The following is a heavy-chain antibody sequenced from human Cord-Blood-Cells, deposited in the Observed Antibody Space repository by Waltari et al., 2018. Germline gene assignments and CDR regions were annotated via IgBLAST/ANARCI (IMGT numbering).Heavy chain of an antibody. CDR3: GREWRYSGSDFDY. CDR2: ITPMVGKA. Sequence: QVQLVQSGAEVKKPGSSVKVSCKASGGTFTGYALTWVRQAPGQGLEGMGGITPMVGKANDAQTFQARVTITADDFTRTGYMEVGSVGSEGAGVNCCGREWRYSGSDFDYWGQGTLVTVSS. CDR1: GGTFTGYA. J-gene: IGHJ4*01. V-gene: IGHV1-69*01. D-gene: IGHD1-26*01.